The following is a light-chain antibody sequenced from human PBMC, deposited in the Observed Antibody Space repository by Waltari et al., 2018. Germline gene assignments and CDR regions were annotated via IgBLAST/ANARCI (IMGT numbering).Light chain of an antibody. CDR1: GSNLGAGYD. CDR2: GTS. Sequence: QSVLTQPPSVSGAPGQRVSIFCTGSGSNLGAGYDVHWYQQHPGHAPKLLIDGTSPRPPALPDRFFGSQSGTSASLAITALQAEDEAEYYCQSYDTSLSVVFGGGTKLTVL. J-gene: IGLJ2*01. CDR3: QSYDTSLSVV. V-gene: IGLV1-40*01.